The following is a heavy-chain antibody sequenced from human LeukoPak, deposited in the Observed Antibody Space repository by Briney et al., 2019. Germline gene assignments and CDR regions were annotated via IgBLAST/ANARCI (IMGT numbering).Heavy chain of an antibody. CDR1: GFTFSSYA. CDR2: ISGSGGRT. V-gene: IGHV3-23*01. D-gene: IGHD2-2*01. CDR3: AKPARRYCSSTSCYYYYYMDV. Sequence: PGGSLRLSCAASGFTFSSYAMSWVRQAPGKGLEWVSAISGSGGRTYYADSVKGRFTISRDNSKNTLYLQMNSLSAEDTAVYYCAKPARRYCSSTSCYYYYYMDVWGKGTTVTVSS. J-gene: IGHJ6*03.